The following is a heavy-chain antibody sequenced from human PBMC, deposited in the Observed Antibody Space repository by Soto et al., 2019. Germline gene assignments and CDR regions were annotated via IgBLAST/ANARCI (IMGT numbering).Heavy chain of an antibody. V-gene: IGHV3-33*01. Sequence: GGSLRLSCAASGFTFSSYGMHWVRQAPGKGLEWVAVIWYDGSNKYYADSVKDRFTISRDNSKNTLYLQMNSLRAEDTAVYYCARGAVPAAIYFDYWGQGTLVTVSS. CDR2: IWYDGSNK. CDR1: GFTFSSYG. CDR3: ARGAVPAAIYFDY. D-gene: IGHD2-2*01. J-gene: IGHJ4*02.